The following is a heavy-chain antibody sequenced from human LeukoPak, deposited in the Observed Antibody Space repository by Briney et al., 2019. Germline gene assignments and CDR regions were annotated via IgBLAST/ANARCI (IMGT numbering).Heavy chain of an antibody. CDR3: AREFARPEYSSWFDP. D-gene: IGHD6-6*01. CDR1: GGSISSGSYY. V-gene: IGHV4-61*02. Sequence: SETLSLTCTVSGGSISSGSYYWSWIRQPAGKGLEWIGRIYTSGSTNYNPSLKSRVAISVDTSKNQFSLKLSSVTAADTAVYYCAREFARPEYSSWFDPWGQGTLVTVSS. J-gene: IGHJ5*02. CDR2: IYTSGST.